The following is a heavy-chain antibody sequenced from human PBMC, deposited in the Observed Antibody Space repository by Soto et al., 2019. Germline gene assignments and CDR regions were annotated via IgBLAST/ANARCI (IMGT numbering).Heavy chain of an antibody. CDR3: ARSSIAAAGRTTIPTPGMQV. CDR2: IYYSGST. V-gene: IGHV4-59*01. CDR1: GGSISSYY. Sequence: SETLSLTCTVSGGSISSYYWSWIRQPPGKGLEWIGYIYYSGSTNYNPSLKSRVTTSVDTSKNQFSLKLSSVTAADTAVYYCARSSIAAAGRTTIPTPGMQVWGQGTTVTVS. J-gene: IGHJ6*02. D-gene: IGHD6-13*01.